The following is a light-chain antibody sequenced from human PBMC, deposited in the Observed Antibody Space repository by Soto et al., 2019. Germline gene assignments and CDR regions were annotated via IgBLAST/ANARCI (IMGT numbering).Light chain of an antibody. CDR1: QGISSY. Sequence: SQLAQSPSFLSSSVGDRLTITCRASQGISSYLAWYQQKPGKAPKXXIYAASTLQSGVPSRFSGSGSGTEFTLTISSLQPEDFATYYCQQLNSYPITFGQGTRLEIK. CDR3: QQLNSYPIT. J-gene: IGKJ5*01. V-gene: IGKV1-9*01. CDR2: AAS.